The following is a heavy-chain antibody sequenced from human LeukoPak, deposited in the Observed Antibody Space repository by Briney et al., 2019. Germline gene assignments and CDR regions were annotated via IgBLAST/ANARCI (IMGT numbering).Heavy chain of an antibody. CDR2: ISSSGSTI. Sequence: GGSLRLSCAASGFTFSSYEMNWVRQAPGKGLEWVSYISSSGSTIYYADSVKGRFTISRDNAKNTLYLQMNSLRAEDTAVYYCAREHDAAMVTGALGYWGQGTLVTVSS. CDR1: GFTFSSYE. V-gene: IGHV3-48*03. J-gene: IGHJ4*02. CDR3: AREHDAAMVTGALGY. D-gene: IGHD5-18*01.